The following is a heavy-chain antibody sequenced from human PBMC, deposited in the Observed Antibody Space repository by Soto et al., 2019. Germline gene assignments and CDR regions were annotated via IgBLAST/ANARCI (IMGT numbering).Heavy chain of an antibody. V-gene: IGHV3-74*01. CDR1: GFISSSYW. CDR2: INRDGSRT. D-gene: IGHD2-8*01. CDR3: AREVNGDYYVDY. J-gene: IGHJ4*02. Sequence: EVQLVESGGNVLQPGGSLRLSCAASGFISSSYWMHLVRQAPGNGLVWVARINRDGSRTDYADSGKGRFAVSRDNAKNTVLLQMNSLRADDTAVYYCAREVNGDYYVDYWCQGTLVTVSS.